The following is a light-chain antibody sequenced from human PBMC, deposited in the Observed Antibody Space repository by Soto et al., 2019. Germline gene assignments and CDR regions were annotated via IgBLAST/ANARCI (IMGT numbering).Light chain of an antibody. CDR1: QSISSW. V-gene: IGKV1-5*01. CDR3: QQYDIYPWT. CDR2: DVS. Sequence: DIQMTQSPSTLSASVGDRVTITCRASQSISSWLAWYQQKPGKAPKLLIYDVSSLESGVPSRFSGSGSGTEFTLTISSLQPDDFATYYCQQYDIYPWTFGQGTKVDIK. J-gene: IGKJ1*01.